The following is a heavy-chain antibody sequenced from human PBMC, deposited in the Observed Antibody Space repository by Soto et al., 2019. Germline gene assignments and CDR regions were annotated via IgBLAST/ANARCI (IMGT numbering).Heavy chain of an antibody. J-gene: IGHJ6*02. CDR2: INSGGSST. Sequence: GGSLRLSCAASGFTFSSYWMHWVRQAPGKGLVWVSRINSGGSSTSYADSVKGRFTISRDNAKNTLYLQMNSLRAEDTAVYYCARDELPGPLYYYYGMDVWGQGTTVTVSS. CDR3: ARDELPGPLYYYYGMDV. D-gene: IGHD1-7*01. CDR1: GFTFSSYW. V-gene: IGHV3-74*01.